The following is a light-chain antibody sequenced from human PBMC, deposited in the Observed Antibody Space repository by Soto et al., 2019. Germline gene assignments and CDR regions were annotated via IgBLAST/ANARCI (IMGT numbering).Light chain of an antibody. Sequence: EIVLTQSPGTLSLSPGERATLSCRASQSVSSNYLAWYQQKPGQAPKVLIYRASSRATGIPDRFSGSGSGTDFTLTISCLQSEDFATYYCQQYYSYPLAFGGGTKVEIK. J-gene: IGKJ4*01. CDR2: RAS. CDR3: QQYYSYPLA. CDR1: QSVSSNY. V-gene: IGKV3-20*01.